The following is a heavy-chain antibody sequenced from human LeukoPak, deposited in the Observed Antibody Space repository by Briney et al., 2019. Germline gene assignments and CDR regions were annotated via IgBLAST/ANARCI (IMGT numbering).Heavy chain of an antibody. CDR2: ISYDGSNK. Sequence: LTGGSLRLSCAASGFTFSSYAMHWVRQAPGKGLEWVAVISYDGSNKYYADSVKGRFTISRDNSKNTLYLQMNSLRAEDTAVYYCARVHSSGYYLDPYYYYGMDVWGQGTTVTVSS. CDR3: ARVHSSGYYLDPYYYYGMDV. D-gene: IGHD3-22*01. V-gene: IGHV3-30-3*01. J-gene: IGHJ6*02. CDR1: GFTFSSYA.